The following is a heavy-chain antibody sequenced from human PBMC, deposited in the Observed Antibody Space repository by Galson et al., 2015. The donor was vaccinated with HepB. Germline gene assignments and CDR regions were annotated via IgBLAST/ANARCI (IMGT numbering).Heavy chain of an antibody. J-gene: IGHJ4*02. D-gene: IGHD3-3*01. CDR3: ARVLHYDFWSGYVGPYYFDY. V-gene: IGHV1-46*01. Sequence: SVKVSCKASGYTFTSYYMHWVRQAPGQGLEWMGIINPSGGSTSYAQKFQGRVTMTRDTSTSTVYMELSSLRSEDTAVYYCARVLHYDFWSGYVGPYYFDYWGQGTLVTVSS. CDR2: INPSGGST. CDR1: GYTFTSYY.